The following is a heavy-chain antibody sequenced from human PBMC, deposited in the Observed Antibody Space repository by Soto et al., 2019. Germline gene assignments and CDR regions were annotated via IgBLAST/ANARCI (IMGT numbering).Heavy chain of an antibody. Sequence: PAETLSLTCAVSGFFISSGNYWGWIRKPPGKGLEWIGSIFHGGNTYYNPSLTSRVTISVNMSKKQFSLKLNSVTGEDTAVYYSARARCYDVFDVWGQGTVVTVS. CDR1: GFFISSGNY. D-gene: IGHD4-17*01. CDR3: ARARCYDVFDV. CDR2: IFHGGNT. V-gene: IGHV4-38-2*01. J-gene: IGHJ3*01.